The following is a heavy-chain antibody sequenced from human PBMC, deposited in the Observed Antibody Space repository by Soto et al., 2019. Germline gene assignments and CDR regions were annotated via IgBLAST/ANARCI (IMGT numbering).Heavy chain of an antibody. Sequence: QVQLQESGPGLVKPSETLSLTCTVSGGSISSYYWSWIRQPPGKGLEWIGYIYYSGGTNYDPSLKSRVTISVDSSKNHFSLKLSSVTAADTAVYYCARRYGGNLDYWGQGTLVTVSS. CDR3: ARRYGGNLDY. V-gene: IGHV4-59*08. J-gene: IGHJ4*02. D-gene: IGHD1-26*01. CDR2: IYYSGGT. CDR1: GGSISSYY.